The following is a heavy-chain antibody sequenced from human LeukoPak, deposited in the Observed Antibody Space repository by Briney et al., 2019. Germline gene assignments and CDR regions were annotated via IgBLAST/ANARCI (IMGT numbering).Heavy chain of an antibody. Sequence: GGSLEISLKGSGYSFTSYWIGWVRQMPGKGLEWMGIIYPGESDTRYSPSFQGQVTISADKYISTAYLQWSSLKASDTAMYYCARRKYSSGWYGSFDYWGQGTLVTVSS. CDR1: GYSFTSYW. CDR2: IYPGESDT. D-gene: IGHD6-19*01. J-gene: IGHJ4*02. V-gene: IGHV5-51*01. CDR3: ARRKYSSGWYGSFDY.